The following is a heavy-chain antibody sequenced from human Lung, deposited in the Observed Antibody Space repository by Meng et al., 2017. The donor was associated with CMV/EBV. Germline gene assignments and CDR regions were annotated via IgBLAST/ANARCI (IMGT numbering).Heavy chain of an antibody. CDR1: GFTFSSYW. D-gene: IGHD2-21*01. Sequence: GGSLRLXCAASGFTFSSYWMSWVRQAPGKGLEWVANIKQDGSEKYYVDSVKGRFTISRDNAKNSLYLQMNSLRAEDTAVYYCARDNSIIADYGMDVWGQGNXVTGYS. CDR3: ARDNSIIADYGMDV. J-gene: IGHJ6*02. CDR2: IKQDGSEK. V-gene: IGHV3-7*01.